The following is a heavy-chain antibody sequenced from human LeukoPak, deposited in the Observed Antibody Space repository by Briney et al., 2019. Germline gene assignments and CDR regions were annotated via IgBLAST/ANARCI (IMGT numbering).Heavy chain of an antibody. D-gene: IGHD4-17*01. CDR2: MNPNSGNT. V-gene: IGHV1-8*02. J-gene: IGHJ4*02. Sequence: ASVKVSCKASGYTFTSYGINWVRQATGQGLEWMGWMNPNSGNTGYAQKFQGRVTMTRNTSISTAYMELSSLRSEDTAVYYCARAQGDYGDYVSWGQGTLVTVSS. CDR1: GYTFTSYG. CDR3: ARAQGDYGDYVS.